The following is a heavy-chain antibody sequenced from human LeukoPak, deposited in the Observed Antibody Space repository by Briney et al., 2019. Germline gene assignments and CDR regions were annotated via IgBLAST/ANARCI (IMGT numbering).Heavy chain of an antibody. J-gene: IGHJ4*02. CDR3: ARGGPEYYTQGRLDF. CDR2: ITGYNGKT. V-gene: IGHV1-18*01. Sequence: GASVKVSCKASGYSFTTYGINWARQAPGQGLEWMGWITGYNGKTQYAHNFEGRVTMTTDTSTTTAYMELRSLRSDDTAVYYCARGGPEYYTQGRLDFWGQGTLVTVSS. CDR1: GYSFTTYG. D-gene: IGHD3-3*01.